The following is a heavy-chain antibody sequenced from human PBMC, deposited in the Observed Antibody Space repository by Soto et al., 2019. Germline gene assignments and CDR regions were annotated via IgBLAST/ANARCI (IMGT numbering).Heavy chain of an antibody. CDR1: GFTFSSYA. Sequence: EEQLVESGGGLVQPGGSLRLSCEGSGFTFSSYALSWVRLRPGRGLEWVAWISGSGTGTNTADSVKGRFTITRDNSKTPVYLQMNSLTVEDTAVYYCAKERTGSNHYYGMEVWGQGTTVTVSS. V-gene: IGHV3-23*04. CDR2: ISGSGTGT. D-gene: IGHD1-26*01. CDR3: AKERTGSNHYYGMEV. J-gene: IGHJ6*02.